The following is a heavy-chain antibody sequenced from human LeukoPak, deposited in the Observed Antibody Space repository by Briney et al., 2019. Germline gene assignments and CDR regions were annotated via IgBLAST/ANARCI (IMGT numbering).Heavy chain of an antibody. CDR3: ARSELGYCSSTSCYTPHFDY. CDR1: GGTFSSYT. J-gene: IGHJ4*02. CDR2: IIPILGIA. Sequence: SVKVSCKASGGTFSSYTISWVRQAPGQGLEWMGRIIPILGIANYAQKFQGRVTITADKSTSTAYMELSSLRSEDTAVYYCARSELGYCSSTSCYTPHFDYWGQGTLVTVSS. D-gene: IGHD2-2*02. V-gene: IGHV1-69*02.